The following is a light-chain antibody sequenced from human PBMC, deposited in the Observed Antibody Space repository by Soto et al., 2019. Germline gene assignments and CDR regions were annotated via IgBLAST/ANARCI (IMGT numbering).Light chain of an antibody. V-gene: IGKV3-20*01. Sequence: EIVLTQSPGTLPLSPGERVTLSCRASQSVSSSDLAWYQQKPGQAPRLLIYAASSRATGIPDRFSGSGSGTDFTLTISRLEPEDFAVYYCQQYGSSPPWTFGQGTKVEI. CDR2: AAS. CDR3: QQYGSSPPWT. J-gene: IGKJ1*01. CDR1: QSVSSSD.